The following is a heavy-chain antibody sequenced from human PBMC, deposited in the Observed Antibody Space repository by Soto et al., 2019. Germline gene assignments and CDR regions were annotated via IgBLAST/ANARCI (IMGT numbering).Heavy chain of an antibody. CDR1: GGSISSYY. V-gene: IGHV4-59*01. CDR3: ARPRAKRLRAHYRTGWYVYAFDL. D-gene: IGHD6-19*01. CDR2: IYYSGST. Sequence: TSETLSLTCTVSGGSISSYYWSWIRQPPGKGLEWIGYIYYSGSTNYNPSLKSRVAISVDTSKNQFSLKLSSVTAADTAVYYCARPRAKRLRAHYRTGWYVYAFDLWGQGTMVTVSS. J-gene: IGHJ3*01.